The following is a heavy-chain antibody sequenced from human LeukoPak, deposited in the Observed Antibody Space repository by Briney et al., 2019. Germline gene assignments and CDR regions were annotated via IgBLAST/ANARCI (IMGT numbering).Heavy chain of an antibody. J-gene: IGHJ3*02. V-gene: IGHV3-33*01. D-gene: IGHD5-12*01. CDR3: ARDNIVATSGAFDI. CDR1: GFTFSSYG. Sequence: PGGSLRLSCAASGFTFSSYGMHWVRQAPGKGLEWVAVIWYDGSNKYYADSVKGRFTISRDNSKNTLYLQMNSLRAEDTAVYHCARDNIVATSGAFDIWGQGTMVTVSS. CDR2: IWYDGSNK.